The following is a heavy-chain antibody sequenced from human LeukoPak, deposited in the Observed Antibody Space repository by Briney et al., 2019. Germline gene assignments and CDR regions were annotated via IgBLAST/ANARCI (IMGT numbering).Heavy chain of an antibody. CDR1: GYSFTSYW. Sequence: GESLRISCKGSGYSFTSYWISWVRQMPGKGLEWMGRIDPSDSYTNYSPSFQGHVTISADRSISTAYLQWSSLKASDTAMYYCASGYDDSYGMDVWGKGTTVTVSS. J-gene: IGHJ6*04. D-gene: IGHD5-12*01. CDR2: IDPSDSYT. CDR3: ASGYDDSYGMDV. V-gene: IGHV5-10-1*01.